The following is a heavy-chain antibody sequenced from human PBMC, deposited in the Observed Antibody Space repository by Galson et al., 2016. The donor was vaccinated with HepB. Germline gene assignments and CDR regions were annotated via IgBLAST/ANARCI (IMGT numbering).Heavy chain of an antibody. V-gene: IGHV3-23*01. Sequence: SLRLSCAASGFTFSTYAMSWVRQAPGKGLEWVSVISGSGAGTYYAGSVTGRFTISRDNSKTTLYLQMNSLRAEDTAGYYCAKGYGLWDYWGQGTLVTVSS. CDR2: ISGSGAGT. CDR3: AKGYGLWDY. CDR1: GFTFSTYA. D-gene: IGHD5-18*01. J-gene: IGHJ4*02.